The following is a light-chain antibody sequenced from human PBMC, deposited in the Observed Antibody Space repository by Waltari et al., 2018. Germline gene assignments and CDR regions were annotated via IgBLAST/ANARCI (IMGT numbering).Light chain of an antibody. J-gene: IGKJ1*01. CDR3: QQYNNWPPGA. V-gene: IGKV3-15*01. Sequence: CRASQSVSSNLAWYQQKPGQAPRLLIHGASTRATGIPARFSGSGSGSEFTLTISSLQSEDFAVYYCQQYNNWPPGAFGQGTKVEIK. CDR2: GAS. CDR1: QSVSSN.